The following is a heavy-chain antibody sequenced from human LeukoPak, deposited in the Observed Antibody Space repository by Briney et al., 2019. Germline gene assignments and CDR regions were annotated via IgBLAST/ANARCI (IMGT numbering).Heavy chain of an antibody. V-gene: IGHV3-64*01. Sequence: PGGSLRLSCAASGFTFSSYDMHWVRQAPGKGLEYVSAISRNGGSTYYANSVRGRFTISRDSSKNTLYLQMGSLRAEDMAVYYCARGLTVSDPWGQGTLVTVSS. CDR3: ARGLTVSDP. J-gene: IGHJ5*02. D-gene: IGHD4-11*01. CDR2: ISRNGGST. CDR1: GFTFSSYD.